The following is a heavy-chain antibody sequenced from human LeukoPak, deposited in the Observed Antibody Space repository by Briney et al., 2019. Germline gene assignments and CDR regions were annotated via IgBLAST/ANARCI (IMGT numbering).Heavy chain of an antibody. Sequence: PGESLKISCKGSGYTFTSYGISWVRQAPGQGLEWMGWISPYNGNTKYAQKIQGRVTMTTDTSTSTAYMELRSLRSDDTAVYYCARGGLSSVIAAPQTVDYWGQGTLVTVSS. D-gene: IGHD6-13*01. J-gene: IGHJ4*02. CDR1: GYTFTSYG. V-gene: IGHV1-18*01. CDR3: ARGGLSSVIAAPQTVDY. CDR2: ISPYNGNT.